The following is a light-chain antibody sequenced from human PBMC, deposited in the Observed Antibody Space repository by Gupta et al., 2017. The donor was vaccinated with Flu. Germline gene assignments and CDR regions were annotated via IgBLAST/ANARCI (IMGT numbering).Light chain of an antibody. CDR2: LGS. CDR3: RQGLHTSLS. V-gene: IGKV2-28*01. J-gene: IGKJ4*01. Sequence: ESVRTHSPVSLSVTPGESASISCRSSQSLLYDNGYNYVDWYLQKPGQSPQLLIYLGSNRASGVPDRFSGSGSGTDFTLKISRVEAEDVGVYYCRQGLHTSLSFGGGTKVDIK. CDR1: QSLLYDNGYNY.